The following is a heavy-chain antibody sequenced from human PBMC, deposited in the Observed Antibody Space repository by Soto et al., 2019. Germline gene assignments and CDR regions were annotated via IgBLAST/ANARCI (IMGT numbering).Heavy chain of an antibody. CDR2: IYPSVSS. CDR3: AREKVGTTFFDN. CDR1: GFAISRGYY. D-gene: IGHD1-1*01. Sequence: SETLSLTCNVSGFAISRGYYWSWVRQPPGKGLEWIGSIYPSVSSYHNPSLESRLTLSIDTSKNQFTLKLTSVTAADTALYYCAREKVGTTFFDNWGQGTQVTVSS. V-gene: IGHV4-38-2*02. J-gene: IGHJ4*02.